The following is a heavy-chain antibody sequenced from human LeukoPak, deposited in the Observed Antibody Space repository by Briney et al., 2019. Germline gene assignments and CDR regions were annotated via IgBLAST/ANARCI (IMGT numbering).Heavy chain of an antibody. J-gene: IGHJ4*02. CDR1: GGSISSSSYY. Sequence: SETLSLTCTVSGGSISSSSYYWSWIRQPPGKGLEWIGYIYYSGSTNYNPSLKSRVTMSVDTSKNQFSLNLSSVTAADTAVYYCARDPEGGSGSYYPYYFGYWGQGTLVTVSS. V-gene: IGHV4-61*01. CDR2: IYYSGST. CDR3: ARDPEGGSGSYYPYYFGY. D-gene: IGHD3-10*01.